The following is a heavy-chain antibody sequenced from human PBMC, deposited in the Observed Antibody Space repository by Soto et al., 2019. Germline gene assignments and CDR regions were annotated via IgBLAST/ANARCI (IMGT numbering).Heavy chain of an antibody. CDR1: GYSISSGNY. V-gene: IGHV4-38-2*01. D-gene: IGHD2-2*01. Sequence: SETLSLTCAVSGYSISSGNYWAWLRQPPGRGLEWIGRLYHIGSTHYNTSLKSRVTISVDTSKNHFSLELSSVTAADTAIYYCRSSTSCYDESCVDVWGQGTMVTVSS. CDR2: LYHIGST. CDR3: RSSTSCYDESCVDV. J-gene: IGHJ6*02.